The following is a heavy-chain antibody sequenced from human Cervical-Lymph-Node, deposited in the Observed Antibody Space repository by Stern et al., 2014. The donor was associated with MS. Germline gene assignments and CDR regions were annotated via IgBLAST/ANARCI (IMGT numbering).Heavy chain of an antibody. Sequence: AQLLESGGGVVQPGMSLRLSCAASGFTFSSNTMHWVRQAPGKGLEWVAVISFDGSSIFYLDSVKGRFTISRDNSQNTLYLEMNSLRGEDTAVYYCARQRGYGLFFFDYWGQGTLVTVSS. D-gene: IGHD5-12*01. V-gene: IGHV3-30*04. CDR1: GFTFSSNT. CDR2: ISFDGSSI. J-gene: IGHJ4*02. CDR3: ARQRGYGLFFFDY.